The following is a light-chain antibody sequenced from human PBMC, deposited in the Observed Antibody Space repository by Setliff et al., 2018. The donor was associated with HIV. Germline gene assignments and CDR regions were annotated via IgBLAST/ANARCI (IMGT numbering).Light chain of an antibody. CDR3: CSYAGSGTLDV. CDR1: SSDVGSYKL. CDR2: EVT. J-gene: IGLJ1*01. Sequence: SALTQPRSVSGSPGQSITISCTGTSSDVGSYKLVSWYQQHPGKAPKVMIYEVTKRPSGVSNRFSGSKSANTASLTISGLQAEDEADYYCCSYAGSGTLDVFGTGTKVTVL. V-gene: IGLV2-23*02.